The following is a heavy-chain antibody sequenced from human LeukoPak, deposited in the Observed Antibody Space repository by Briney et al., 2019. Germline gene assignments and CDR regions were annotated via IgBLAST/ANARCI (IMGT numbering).Heavy chain of an antibody. Sequence: GGSLRLSCVASRFTFSTYGMHWVRQAPGRGLEGVAIISYNGGSQYYADSVKGRFTISRDNSKSTLHLQMSSLRAEDTAVYYCAKEGAASGWPLDPWGQGTLVTVSS. D-gene: IGHD6-19*01. V-gene: IGHV3-30*18. CDR1: RFTFSTYG. CDR2: ISYNGGSQ. J-gene: IGHJ5*02. CDR3: AKEGAASGWPLDP.